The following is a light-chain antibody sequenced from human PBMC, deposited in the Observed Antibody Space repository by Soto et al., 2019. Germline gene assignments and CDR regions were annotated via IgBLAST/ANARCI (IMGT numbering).Light chain of an antibody. Sequence: QSALTQPASVSGSPGQPITISCTGTSSDVGGYNYVSWYQQHPGKAPKLMIYEVSNRPSGVSNRFSGSKSGNTASLTISGLQAEDEADYYCTSYTSSITYVFGTGTKGTVL. V-gene: IGLV2-14*01. CDR2: EVS. J-gene: IGLJ1*01. CDR3: TSYTSSITYV. CDR1: SSDVGGYNY.